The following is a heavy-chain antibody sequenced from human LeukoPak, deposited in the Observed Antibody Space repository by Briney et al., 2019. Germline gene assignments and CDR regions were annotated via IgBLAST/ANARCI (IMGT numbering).Heavy chain of an antibody. D-gene: IGHD4-17*01. CDR3: AKGQSGMTAVTTDAFDL. CDR2: ISGNGGST. CDR1: GFTFSIYA. J-gene: IGHJ3*01. Sequence: GGSLRLSCAASGFTFSIYAMSWVRQAPGKGLEWVSAISGNGGSTYYADSVKGRFTFSRDNSKNTLYLQMNSLRAEDTAIYYCAKGQSGMTAVTTDAFDLWGRGTMVTVSS. V-gene: IGHV3-23*01.